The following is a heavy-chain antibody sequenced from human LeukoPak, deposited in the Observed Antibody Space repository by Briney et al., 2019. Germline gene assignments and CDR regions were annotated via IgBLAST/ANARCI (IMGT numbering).Heavy chain of an antibody. CDR2: IWNDGSSK. Sequence: GGSLRLSCAASGFTFDDYAMHWVRQAPGKGLEWVAVIWNDGSSKYYVDSVKGRFTISRDNSKNTLYLQMDSLRGDDTAVYYCAKPTRGSGGSFLIDYWGQGTLVTVSS. J-gene: IGHJ4*02. CDR3: AKPTRGSGGSFLIDY. CDR1: GFTFDDYA. V-gene: IGHV3-33*06. D-gene: IGHD2-15*01.